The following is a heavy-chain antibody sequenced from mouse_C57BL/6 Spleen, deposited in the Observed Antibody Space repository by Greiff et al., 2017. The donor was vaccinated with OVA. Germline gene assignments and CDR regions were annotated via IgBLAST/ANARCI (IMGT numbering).Heavy chain of an antibody. V-gene: IGHV1-72*01. CDR3: ARLRDYHFDY. D-gene: IGHD2-4*01. CDR2: IDPNSGGT. CDR1: GYTFTSYW. Sequence: VQLQQPGAELVKPGASVKLSCKASGYTFTSYWMHWVKQRPGRGLEWIGRIDPNSGGTKYNEKFKSKATLTVDKPSITAYMQLSSLTSEDSAVYYCARLRDYHFDYWGQGTTLTVSS. J-gene: IGHJ2*01.